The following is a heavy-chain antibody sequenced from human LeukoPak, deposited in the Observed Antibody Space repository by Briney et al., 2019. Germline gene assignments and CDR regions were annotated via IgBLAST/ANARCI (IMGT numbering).Heavy chain of an antibody. D-gene: IGHD1-1*01. CDR1: GYTFTSYG. V-gene: IGHV1-18*04. CDR2: ISGYNGNT. Sequence: GASVKVSCKASGYTFTSYGISWVRQAPGQGLEWMGWISGYNGNTNYAQKLQGKVTMTTDTSTSTAYMELRSLRSDDAAVYYCARVSPTVLEGDYWGQGTLVTVSS. J-gene: IGHJ4*02. CDR3: ARVSPTVLEGDY.